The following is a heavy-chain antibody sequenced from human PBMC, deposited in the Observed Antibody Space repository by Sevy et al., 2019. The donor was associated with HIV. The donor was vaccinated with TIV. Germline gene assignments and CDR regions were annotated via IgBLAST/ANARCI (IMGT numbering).Heavy chain of an antibody. Sequence: GGSLRLSCAVSGFTFSSYTMNWVRQAPGKGLEWVSSISSSSSYIYYADSVKGRFTISRDNAKNSLYLQMNSLRAEDTAVYYCAREGGSYYYYYALDIWGQGTTVTVSS. CDR1: GFTFSSYT. CDR2: ISSSSSYI. D-gene: IGHD3-16*01. J-gene: IGHJ6*02. V-gene: IGHV3-21*01. CDR3: AREGGSYYYYYALDI.